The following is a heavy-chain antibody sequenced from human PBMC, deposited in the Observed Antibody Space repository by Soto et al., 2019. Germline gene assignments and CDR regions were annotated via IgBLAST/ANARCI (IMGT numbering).Heavy chain of an antibody. D-gene: IGHD3-22*01. V-gene: IGHV1-69*13. J-gene: IGHJ4*02. Sequence: GASVKVSCKASGGTFSSYAISWVRQAPGQGLEWMGGIIPIFGTANYAQKFRGRVTITADESTSTAYMELSSLRSEDTAVYYCARAPESYYDSSGYWTNWGQGTLVTVSS. CDR2: IIPIFGTA. CDR3: ARAPESYYDSSGYWTN. CDR1: GGTFSSYA.